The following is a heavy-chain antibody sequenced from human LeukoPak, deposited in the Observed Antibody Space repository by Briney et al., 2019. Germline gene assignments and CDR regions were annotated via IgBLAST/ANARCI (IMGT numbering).Heavy chain of an antibody. J-gene: IGHJ4*02. CDR1: GFTFSSYG. V-gene: IGHV3-33*01. CDR2: IWYDGSNK. CDR3: ARYYDSSGYYDTFDY. D-gene: IGHD3-22*01. Sequence: GSLRLSCAASGFTFSSYGMHWVRQAPGKGLEWVAVIWYDGSNKYYADSVKGRFTISRDNSKNTLYLQMNSLRAEDTAVYYCARYYDSSGYYDTFDYWGQGTLVTVSS.